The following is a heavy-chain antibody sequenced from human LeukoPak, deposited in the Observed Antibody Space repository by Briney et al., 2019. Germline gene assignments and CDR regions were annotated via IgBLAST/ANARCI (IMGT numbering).Heavy chain of an antibody. D-gene: IGHD3-10*01. CDR3: ARKAGSGNWFDP. Sequence: GGSLRLSCAASGFTFSSYAMSWVRQAPGKGLEWVSAISGSGGSTYYADSVKGRFTISRDNAKNSLYLQMNSLRAEDTAVYYCARKAGSGNWFDPWGQGTLVTVSS. CDR1: GFTFSSYA. CDR2: ISGSGGST. J-gene: IGHJ5*02. V-gene: IGHV3-23*01.